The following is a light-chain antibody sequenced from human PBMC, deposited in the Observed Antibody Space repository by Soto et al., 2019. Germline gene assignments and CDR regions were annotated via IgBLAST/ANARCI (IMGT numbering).Light chain of an antibody. CDR1: QSMSSY. CDR3: QQSYSTPIT. CDR2: AAS. V-gene: IGKV1-39*01. J-gene: IGKJ5*01. Sequence: DIQMTQSPSSLSASVGDRVTITCRASQSMSSYLNWYQQKPGKAPKLLIYAASSLQSGVPSRFSGSGSGTDFTLIISSLQPEDFATYYCQQSYSTPITGGRGTRLEIK.